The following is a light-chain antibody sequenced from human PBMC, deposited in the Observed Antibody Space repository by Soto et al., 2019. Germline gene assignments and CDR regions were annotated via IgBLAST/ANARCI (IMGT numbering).Light chain of an antibody. CDR2: AAS. V-gene: IGKV1-9*01. J-gene: IGKJ4*01. CDR1: QGISSY. CDR3: QQSYSAPLT. Sequence: DIQLTQSPSFLSASVGDRVTITCRASQGISSYLAWYQQKPGKAPKLLIYAASTLQSGVPSRFSGSGSGTEFTLIISSLQPEDFASYYCQQSYSAPLTFGGGTKVEIK.